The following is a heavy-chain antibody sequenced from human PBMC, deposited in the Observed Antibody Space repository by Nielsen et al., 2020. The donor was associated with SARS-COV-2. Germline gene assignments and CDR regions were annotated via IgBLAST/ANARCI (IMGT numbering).Heavy chain of an antibody. Sequence: ETLSLTCTVSGGSISSSSYYWGWVRQAPGKGLEWVSVFSGTGGGSYYADSVKGRFTISRDNSKNTLYLQMNSLRAEDTAVYYCAKGFSSGYYVYFDYWGQGTLVTVSS. CDR2: FSGTGGGS. CDR3: AKGFSSGYYVYFDY. CDR1: GGSISSSSYY. J-gene: IGHJ4*02. D-gene: IGHD3-22*01. V-gene: IGHV3-23*01.